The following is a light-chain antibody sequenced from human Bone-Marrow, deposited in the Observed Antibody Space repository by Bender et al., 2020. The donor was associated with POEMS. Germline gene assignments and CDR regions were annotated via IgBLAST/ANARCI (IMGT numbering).Light chain of an antibody. CDR2: SSH. CDR1: SSNIGAHA. V-gene: IGLV1-44*01. Sequence: QSVLTQPPLASGTPGQRVTISCSGVSSNIGAHAVNWCQHLPGTAPQLLIYSSHRRPSQVPDRFSGSRSGTSASLAISGLQSEDEADYECAVWDDSLNGWVFGGGTKLTVL. J-gene: IGLJ3*02. CDR3: AVWDDSLNGWV.